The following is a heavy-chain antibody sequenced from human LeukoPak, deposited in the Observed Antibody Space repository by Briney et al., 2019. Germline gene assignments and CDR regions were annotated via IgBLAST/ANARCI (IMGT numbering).Heavy chain of an antibody. D-gene: IGHD6-6*01. CDR3: ATFLAVIAARDSLYFQH. CDR1: GFTFSTYA. Sequence: GGSLRLSCAASGFTFSTYAMSWVRQAPGKGLECVSALSGNGNTIYYADSVKGRFTISRDNSKNTLSLQMNSLRAEDTAVYYCATFLAVIAARDSLYFQHWGQGTLVSVSS. V-gene: IGHV3-23*01. J-gene: IGHJ1*01. CDR2: LSGNGNTI.